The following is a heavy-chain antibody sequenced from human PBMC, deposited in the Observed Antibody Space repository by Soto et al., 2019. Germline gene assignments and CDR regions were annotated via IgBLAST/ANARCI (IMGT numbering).Heavy chain of an antibody. V-gene: IGHV3-30-3*02. CDR3: ARGLVVTAKGWFDL. J-gene: IGHJ5*02. CDR1: GFTFSSCS. D-gene: IGHD2-21*02. Sequence: QVQLVESGGGVVQRGGSLRLSCAASGFTFSSCSMNWVRQTPGKGLEWVAVISYDGNRIYYADSVKGRFTISRDNAKNTMFLQMSGLRPEDTAVYYCARGLVVTAKGWFDLWGQGTQVTVSS. CDR2: ISYDGNRI.